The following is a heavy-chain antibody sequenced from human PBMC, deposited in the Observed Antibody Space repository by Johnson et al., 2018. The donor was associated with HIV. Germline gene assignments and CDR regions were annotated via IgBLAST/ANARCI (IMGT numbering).Heavy chain of an antibody. D-gene: IGHD2-15*01. Sequence: QVQLVESGGGVVQPGRSLTLSCTPSGFTFTTYIMHWVRQAPGKGLEWVAFISYDGHDRNYADFVKGRFTISRDNSKNTLSLQLNSLRPEDTAVYYCARGGDCSGGRCYLHDAFDVWGPGTVVTVSS. CDR3: ARGGDCSGGRCYLHDAFDV. CDR1: GFTFTTYI. CDR2: ISYDGHDR. V-gene: IGHV3-30*04. J-gene: IGHJ3*01.